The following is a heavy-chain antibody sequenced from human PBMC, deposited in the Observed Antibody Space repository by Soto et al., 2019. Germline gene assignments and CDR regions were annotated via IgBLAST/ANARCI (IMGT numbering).Heavy chain of an antibody. J-gene: IGHJ4*02. CDR2: ISWNSGSI. CDR3: AKALTGKARPGFDY. CDR1: GFTFDDYA. V-gene: IGHV3-9*01. D-gene: IGHD6-6*01. Sequence: HPGGSLRLSCAASGFTFDDYAMDWVRQAPGKGLEWVSGISWNSGSIGYADSVKGRFTISRDNAKNSLYLQMNSLRAEDTALYYCAKALTGKARPGFDYWGQGTLVTVSS.